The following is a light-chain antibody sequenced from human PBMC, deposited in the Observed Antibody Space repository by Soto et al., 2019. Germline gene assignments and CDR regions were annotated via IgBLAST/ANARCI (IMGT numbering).Light chain of an antibody. Sequence: EIALMQSPGTLSLSPGERATPSCRASQGVRYRYLAWYQQKPGQAPSLLIYDTSTRATGVPDRFSGSGSGTDFALTISRVEPEDFAIYFCQQYGSSPGTFGQGTKVDIK. V-gene: IGKV3-20*01. CDR3: QQYGSSPGT. CDR2: DTS. CDR1: QGVRYRY. J-gene: IGKJ1*01.